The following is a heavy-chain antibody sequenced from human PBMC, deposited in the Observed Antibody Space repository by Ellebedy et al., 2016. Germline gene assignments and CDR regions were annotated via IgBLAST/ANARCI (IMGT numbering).Heavy chain of an antibody. CDR3: ARDSTVGGGSPNADRHFEF. CDR2: ISYDGSNK. Sequence: GRSLRLSXAASGFTFSSYAMHWVRQAPGKGLEWVAVISYDGSNKYYADSVKGRFTISRDNSKNTVYLQMNSLTAEDTAVYHCARDSTVGGGSPNADRHFEFWGQGTLVTVSS. D-gene: IGHD1-26*01. V-gene: IGHV3-30-3*01. CDR1: GFTFSSYA. J-gene: IGHJ4*02.